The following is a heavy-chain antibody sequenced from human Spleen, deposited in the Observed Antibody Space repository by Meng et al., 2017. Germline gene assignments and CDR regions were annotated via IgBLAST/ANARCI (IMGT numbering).Heavy chain of an antibody. CDR2: INPASGNT. V-gene: IGHV1-3*01. CDR1: GYTFTNDP. D-gene: IGHD2-2*02. J-gene: IGHJ4*02. CDR3: ARGGIPLWSS. Sequence: ASVKVSCKASGYTFTNDPIHWLRQGPGQRLEWMGWINPASGNTKYSQNFQGRVNITRDTAATTAYVELSSLNFGDTAVYYCARGGIPLWSSWGQGTLVTVSS.